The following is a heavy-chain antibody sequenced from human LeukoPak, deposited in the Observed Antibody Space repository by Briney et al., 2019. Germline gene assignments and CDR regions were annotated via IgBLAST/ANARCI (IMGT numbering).Heavy chain of an antibody. J-gene: IGHJ4*02. CDR2: IYSSGGT. Sequence: SETLSLTCTVSGGSINSVSHYWNWIRQPAGKGLEWIGRIYSSGGTRYNPSLESRVTISLDTSKNQFSLKLTSVTAADTAVYYCARRHGGRYYEFDYWGQGTLVTVSS. V-gene: IGHV4-61*02. CDR1: GGSINSVSHY. D-gene: IGHD1-26*01. CDR3: ARRHGGRYYEFDY.